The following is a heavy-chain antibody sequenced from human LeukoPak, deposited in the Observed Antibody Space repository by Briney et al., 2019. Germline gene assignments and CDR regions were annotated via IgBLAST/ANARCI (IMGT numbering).Heavy chain of an antibody. Sequence: LPGGSLRLSCAASGFTFDEYAMECGPHAPGKGVEGVSRISWGGGSTYYTDSVRGRFTISTDHSQNPLYLQMNSLRTDDTALYYCAKVGFWLGEGLIDYWGQGTLVTVSS. D-gene: IGHD3-10*01. CDR1: GFTFDEYA. CDR2: ISWGGGST. J-gene: IGHJ4*02. V-gene: IGHV3-43*02. CDR3: AKVGFWLGEGLIDY.